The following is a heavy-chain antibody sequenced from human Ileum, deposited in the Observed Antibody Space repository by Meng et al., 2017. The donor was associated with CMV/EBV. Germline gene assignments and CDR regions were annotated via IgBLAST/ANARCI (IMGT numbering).Heavy chain of an antibody. CDR2: VSPGGI. CDR1: VVSISNYY. V-gene: IGHV4-4*07. CDR3: ARAAARGVPVDY. J-gene: IGHJ4*02. Sequence: AQLQWAAPGLVKPSELLSLSCSVSVVSISNYYWTWIRQPAGKGLEFIGRVSPGGIEYNPSLMSRVTMSLDTSRNQLSLNLNSVTAADTAVYYCARAAARGVPVDYWGQGILVTVSS. D-gene: IGHD3-10*01.